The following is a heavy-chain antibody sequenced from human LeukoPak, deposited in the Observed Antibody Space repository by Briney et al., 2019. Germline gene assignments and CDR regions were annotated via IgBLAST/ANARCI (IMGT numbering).Heavy chain of an antibody. CDR2: IVPDSGGA. CDR3: STEDKYCSGANCGKY. V-gene: IGHV1-2*02. Sequence: GASVKVSCKTPGYTFTNYYVHWVRQAPGQGLEWMGYIVPDSGGADYDQKFQGRVTMTRDKSISTVYMELSSLRSDDTAVYYCSTEDKYCSGANCGKYWGQGTLVTVSS. D-gene: IGHD2-15*01. CDR1: GYTFTNYY. J-gene: IGHJ4*02.